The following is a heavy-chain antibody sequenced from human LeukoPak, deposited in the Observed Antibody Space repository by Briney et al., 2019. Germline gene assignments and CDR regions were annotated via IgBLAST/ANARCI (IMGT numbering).Heavy chain of an antibody. Sequence: PGGSLRLSCAASGFTFGSYSMNWVRQAPGKGLEWVSSISSSSSYIYYADSVKGRFTISRDNAKNSLYLQMNSLRAEDTAVYYCARARGFRFTDAFDIWGQGTMVTVSS. CDR1: GFTFGSYS. V-gene: IGHV3-21*01. D-gene: IGHD1-26*01. CDR3: ARARGFRFTDAFDI. CDR2: ISSSSSYI. J-gene: IGHJ3*02.